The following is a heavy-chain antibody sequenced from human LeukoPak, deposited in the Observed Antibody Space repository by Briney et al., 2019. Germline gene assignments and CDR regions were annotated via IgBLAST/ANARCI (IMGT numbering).Heavy chain of an antibody. CDR1: GFTFSDHY. CDR2: TRNKANSYTT. Sequence: PGGSLRLSCAASGFTFSDHYMDWVRQAPGKGLEWVGRTRNKANSYTTEYAASVKGRFTISRDDSRNSLYLQMNSLKTEDTAVYYCARDTLYSNGWSNCYFDLWGRGTLVTVSS. V-gene: IGHV3-72*01. J-gene: IGHJ2*01. D-gene: IGHD6-19*01. CDR3: ARDTLYSNGWSNCYFDL.